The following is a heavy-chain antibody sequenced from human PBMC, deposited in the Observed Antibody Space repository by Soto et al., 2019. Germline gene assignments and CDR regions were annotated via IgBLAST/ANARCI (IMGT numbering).Heavy chain of an antibody. J-gene: IGHJ5*02. CDR1: RDTFTSYY. V-gene: IGHV1-46*01. D-gene: IGHD1-26*01. Sequence: ASVKVSCKAPRDTFTSYYINWVRQAPGQGPEWMGVINPHGGNTAYAQKFKGRVTLTRDTSASTVYMEVSSLTSEDTAMYYCARSSGGNFGIIIEGTNWFAPWGQGTLVTVSS. CDR3: ARSSGGNFGIIIEGTNWFAP. CDR2: INPHGGNT.